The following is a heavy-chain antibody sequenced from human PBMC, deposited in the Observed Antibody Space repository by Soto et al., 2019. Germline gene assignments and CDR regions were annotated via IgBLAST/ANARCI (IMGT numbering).Heavy chain of an antibody. CDR3: ARDLGGDYYGSGSYPDYFDY. J-gene: IGHJ4*02. V-gene: IGHV1-18*01. CDR2: ISAYNGNT. CDR1: GYTFTSYG. D-gene: IGHD3-10*01. Sequence: QVQLAQSGAEVKKPGASVKVSCKASGYTFTSYGISWVRQAPGQGLEWMGWISAYNGNTNYAQKLQGRVTMTTDTSTSTAYMELRSLRSDDTAVYYCARDLGGDYYGSGSYPDYFDYWGQGTLVTVSS.